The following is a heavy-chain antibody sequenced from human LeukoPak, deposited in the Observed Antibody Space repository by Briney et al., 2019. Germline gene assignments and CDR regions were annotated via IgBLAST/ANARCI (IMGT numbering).Heavy chain of an antibody. CDR3: ARDPPRGMDV. Sequence: ASVKVSCKASGYXFTSYGISWVRQAPGQGLEWLGWISALNGDTYLPQKFQGRVTMTRDTSTGTAYMELRSLKSDDTAVYYCARDPPRGMDVWGQGTTVTVSS. V-gene: IGHV1-18*01. J-gene: IGHJ6*02. CDR2: ISALNGDT. CDR1: GYXFTSYG.